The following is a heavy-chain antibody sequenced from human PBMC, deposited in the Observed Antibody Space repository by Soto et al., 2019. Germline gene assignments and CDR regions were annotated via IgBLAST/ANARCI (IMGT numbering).Heavy chain of an antibody. Sequence: EVQLLESGGGLVQPGGSLRLSCAASGFTFSSYAMSWVRQAPGKGLEWVSAISGSGGSTYYADSVKGRFTISRDNSKNTLYLQMNSLRAEDTAVYYCAKDETMEGGWFVVYYFDYWGQGTLVTVSS. CDR1: GFTFSSYA. J-gene: IGHJ4*02. V-gene: IGHV3-23*01. CDR3: AKDETMEGGWFVVYYFDY. D-gene: IGHD2-8*02. CDR2: ISGSGGST.